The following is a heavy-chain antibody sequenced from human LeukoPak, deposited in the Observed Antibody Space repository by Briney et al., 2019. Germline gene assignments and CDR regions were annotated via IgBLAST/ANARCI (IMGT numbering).Heavy chain of an antibody. D-gene: IGHD2-15*01. Sequence: GGSLRLSCAASGFTFDDFAMHWVRQAPGKGLEWVSGISWNSASLDYADSVKGRFTISRDNAKNSLYLQMNSLRAEDTAFYYCAKDRASVVYCCGGTCYFDYWGQGTLVSVSS. CDR2: ISWNSASL. V-gene: IGHV3-9*01. CDR1: GFTFDDFA. J-gene: IGHJ4*02. CDR3: AKDRASVVYCCGGTCYFDY.